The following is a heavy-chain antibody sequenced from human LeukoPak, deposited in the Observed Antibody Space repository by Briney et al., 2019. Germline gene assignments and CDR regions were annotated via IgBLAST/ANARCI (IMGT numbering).Heavy chain of an antibody. CDR1: GYPFTDYY. CDR2: INPNSGGT. Sequence: ASVKVSCKASGYPFTDYYMHWVRQAPGQGLERMGRINPNSGGTNYALKFQGKVTITRDTSISTAYMELRRLRSDDTAVYYCARGGVAVAGQIDYWGQGTLVTVSS. J-gene: IGHJ4*02. V-gene: IGHV1-2*06. CDR3: ARGGVAVAGQIDY. D-gene: IGHD2-15*01.